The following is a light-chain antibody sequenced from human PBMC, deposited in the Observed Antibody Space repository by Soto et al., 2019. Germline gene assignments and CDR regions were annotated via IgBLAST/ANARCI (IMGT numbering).Light chain of an antibody. CDR2: AAS. CDR1: QGISSY. J-gene: IGKJ1*01. CDR3: QQLNSYPWT. Sequence: DIQLTQSPSFLSASVGDRVTITCRASQGISSYLAWYQQKPGKAPTLLIYAASTLQSGVPSRFSGSGSGTEFTLTSSSLQPEDFATYYCQQLNSYPWTFGQGTKVEIK. V-gene: IGKV1-9*01.